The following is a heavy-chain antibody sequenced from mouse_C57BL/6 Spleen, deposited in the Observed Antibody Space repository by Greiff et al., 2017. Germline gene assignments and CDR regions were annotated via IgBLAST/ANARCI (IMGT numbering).Heavy chain of an antibody. Sequence: VQLQQSGPELVKPGASVKIPCKASGYTFTDYNMDWVKQSHGKSLEWIGDINPNNGGTNYNQKFKGKATLTVDKSSSTAYMELRSLTSEDTAVYYCARRGHIIYYDYDSYWYFDVWGTGTTVTVSS. D-gene: IGHD2-4*01. J-gene: IGHJ1*03. V-gene: IGHV1-18*01. CDR1: GYTFTDYN. CDR2: INPNNGGT. CDR3: ARRGHIIYYDYDSYWYFDV.